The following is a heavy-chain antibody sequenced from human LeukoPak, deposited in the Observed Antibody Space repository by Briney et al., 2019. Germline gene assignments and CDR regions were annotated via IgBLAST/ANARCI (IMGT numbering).Heavy chain of an antibody. D-gene: IGHD6-19*01. J-gene: IGHJ4*02. CDR3: ARREGGWYLDY. Sequence: GESLKISCKGSGYTFSNYWIGWVRQMPGKGLEWMGIIYPGDSDTRYSPSFQGQVTISVDKSISTAYLQWNSLKASDTAMYYCARREGGWYLDYWGQGTLVTVSS. V-gene: IGHV5-51*01. CDR2: IYPGDSDT. CDR1: GYTFSNYW.